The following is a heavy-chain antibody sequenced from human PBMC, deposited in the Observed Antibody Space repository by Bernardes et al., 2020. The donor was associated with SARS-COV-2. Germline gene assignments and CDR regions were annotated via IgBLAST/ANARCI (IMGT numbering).Heavy chain of an antibody. CDR2: INYSGRT. CDR3: ATGRFGEAPFHH. V-gene: IGHV4-34*01. Sequence: SETLSLTCGFNGGSFSVYYWSWIRQSPGKGLQWIGEINYSGRTKYNPSLKSRVTISVDTSKKQFSVNLKSLTAADTAVYYCATGRFGEAPFHHWGQGTLVTVSS. J-gene: IGHJ1*01. CDR1: GGSFSVYY. D-gene: IGHD3-10*01.